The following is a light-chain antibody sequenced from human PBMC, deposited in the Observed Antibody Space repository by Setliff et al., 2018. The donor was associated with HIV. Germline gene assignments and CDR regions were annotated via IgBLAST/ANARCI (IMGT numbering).Light chain of an antibody. V-gene: IGLV2-14*03. Sequence: QSALPHPASVSGSPGQSITISCTGTTNDVGGYNSVSWYQLRPGKAPKILIYDVGNRPSGVSDRFSGSKSGNTASLTISGLQAEDEADYYCCSYKLGSTLVVGTGTKV. CDR1: TNDVGGYNS. J-gene: IGLJ1*01. CDR3: CSYKLGSTLV. CDR2: DVG.